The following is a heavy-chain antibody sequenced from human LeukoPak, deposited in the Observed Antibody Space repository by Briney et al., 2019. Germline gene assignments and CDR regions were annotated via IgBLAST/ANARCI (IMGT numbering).Heavy chain of an antibody. Sequence: PGGSLRFSCAASGFTFSSYELNWVRQAPGKGLEWVSYISSSGSTIYYADSVKGRFTISRDNAKNSLYLQMNSLRAEDTAVYYCARGAVAGRYFDYWGQGTLVTVSS. D-gene: IGHD6-19*01. V-gene: IGHV3-48*03. CDR1: GFTFSSYE. CDR3: ARGAVAGRYFDY. J-gene: IGHJ4*02. CDR2: ISSSGSTI.